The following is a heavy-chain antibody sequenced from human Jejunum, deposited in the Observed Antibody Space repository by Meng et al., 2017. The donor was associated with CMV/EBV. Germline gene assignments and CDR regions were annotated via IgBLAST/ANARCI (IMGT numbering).Heavy chain of an antibody. D-gene: IGHD6-13*01. Sequence: LTFSSYWMHWVRQGPGKGPVWVSRINVDGSSRSYADSVKGRFTISRDNAKNTLYLQMNSLRVEDTAVYYCAREQIPVDIAAAGIPGYWGQGTLVTVSS. CDR1: LTFSSYW. CDR2: INVDGSSR. CDR3: AREQIPVDIAAAGIPGY. J-gene: IGHJ4*02. V-gene: IGHV3-74*01.